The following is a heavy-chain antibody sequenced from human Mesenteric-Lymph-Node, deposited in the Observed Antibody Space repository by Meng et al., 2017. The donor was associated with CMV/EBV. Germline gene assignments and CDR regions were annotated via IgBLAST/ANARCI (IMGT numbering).Heavy chain of an antibody. CDR2: TYYRSKWYN. CDR3: ARDSRELRSSPGRSYWYFDL. V-gene: IGHV6-1*01. Sequence: NRAAWNWIRQSPSRGLEWLGRTYYRSKWYNDYAVSVKSRITINPDTSKNQFSLQLNSVTPEDTAVYYCARDSRELRSSPGRSYWYFDLWGRGTLVTVSS. J-gene: IGHJ2*01. D-gene: IGHD6-6*01. CDR1: NRAA.